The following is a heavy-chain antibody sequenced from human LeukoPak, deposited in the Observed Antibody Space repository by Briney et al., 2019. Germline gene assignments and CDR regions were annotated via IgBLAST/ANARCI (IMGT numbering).Heavy chain of an antibody. V-gene: IGHV3-7*01. CDR1: GFTFSNYW. J-gene: IGHJ4*02. Sequence: GGSLRLSCGASGFTFSNYWMSWVRQAPGKGLEWVANIKEDGSEKYYVDSVKGRFTISRDNAKNSLYLQMSTLRAEDTAVYYCARDKYYYATSGSIFDYWGQGALVTVSS. CDR2: IKEDGSEK. D-gene: IGHD3-22*01. CDR3: ARDKYYYATSGSIFDY.